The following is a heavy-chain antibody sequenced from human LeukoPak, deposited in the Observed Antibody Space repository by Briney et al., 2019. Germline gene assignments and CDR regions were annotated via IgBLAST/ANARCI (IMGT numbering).Heavy chain of an antibody. CDR3: ARVDY. V-gene: IGHV3-7*01. CDR2: IKQDGSEK. Sequence: HPGGSLRLSCAASGFKVSSNYMHWVRQAPGKGLEWVANIKQDGSEKYYVDSVKGRFTISRDNAKNSLYLQMNSLRAEDTAVYYCARVDYWGQGTLVTVSS. CDR1: GFKVSSNY. J-gene: IGHJ4*02.